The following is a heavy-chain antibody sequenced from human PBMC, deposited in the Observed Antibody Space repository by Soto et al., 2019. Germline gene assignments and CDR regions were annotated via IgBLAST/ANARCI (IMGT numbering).Heavy chain of an antibody. CDR2: IKQDGSEK. CDR1: GFTFSSYW. D-gene: IGHD3-16*02. V-gene: IGHV3-7*01. J-gene: IGHJ2*01. CDR3: ARAPDGCDYIWGSYRYCYWYFDL. Sequence: EVQLVESGGGLVQPGGSLRLSCAASGFTFSSYWMSWVRQAPGKGLEWVANIKQDGSEKYYVDSVKGRFTISRDNAKNSLYLQMNSLRAEDTAVYYCARAPDGCDYIWGSYRYCYWYFDLWGRGTLVTVSS.